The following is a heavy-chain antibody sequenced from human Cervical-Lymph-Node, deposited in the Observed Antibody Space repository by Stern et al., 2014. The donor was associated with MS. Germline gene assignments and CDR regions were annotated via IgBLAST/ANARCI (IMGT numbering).Heavy chain of an antibody. CDR3: ARGIWSFDL. CDR2: IYPGDSDT. J-gene: IGHJ5*02. CDR1: GYTFTTYW. D-gene: IGHD2-15*01. Sequence: VQLVESGAEVKKPGESLAISCECSGYTFTTYWIGWVRQVPGKGLEWMGSIYPGDSDTKYNPSIEGQVTISADKSSSTASLQWSSLKASDTAVYYCARGIWSFDLWGQGTLVTVSS. V-gene: IGHV5-51*01.